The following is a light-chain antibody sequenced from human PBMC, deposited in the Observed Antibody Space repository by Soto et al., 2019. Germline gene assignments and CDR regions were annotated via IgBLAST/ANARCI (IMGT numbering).Light chain of an antibody. J-gene: IGKJ2*01. V-gene: IGKV3-20*01. CDR3: QQYGSSPYT. CDR2: GAS. CDR1: QRVSSSY. Sequence: PGERATLSCRASQRVSSSYLAWYQQKPGQAPRLLIYGASSRATGIPDRFSGSGSGTDFTLTISRLEPEDFAVYYCQQYGSSPYTFGQGTKLEIK.